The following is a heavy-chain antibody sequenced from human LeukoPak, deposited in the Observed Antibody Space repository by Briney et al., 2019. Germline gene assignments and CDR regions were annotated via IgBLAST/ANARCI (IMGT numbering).Heavy chain of an antibody. V-gene: IGHV1-2*04. J-gene: IGHJ4*02. Sequence: ASVKVSCKASGYTFTGYYMHWVRQAPGQGLEWMGWINPNSGGTNYAQKFQGWVTMTRDTSISTAYMELSRLRSDDTAVYYCARSPTWIQLWLDYWGQGTLVTVSS. CDR1: GYTFTGYY. D-gene: IGHD5-18*01. CDR2: INPNSGGT. CDR3: ARSPTWIQLWLDY.